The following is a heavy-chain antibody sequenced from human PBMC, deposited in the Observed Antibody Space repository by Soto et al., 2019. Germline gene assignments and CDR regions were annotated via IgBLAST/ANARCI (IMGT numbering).Heavy chain of an antibody. V-gene: IGHV3-30*03. D-gene: IGHD3-16*01. CDR3: ARDGWGSNWYFDL. Sequence: PGGSLRLSCAASGFTFNIYGMHWVRQAPDKGLEWVALISYDGSNQYYADSVKGRFTISKDKSKRTLFLQMNSLRVDDTAVYYCARDGWGSNWYFDLWGRGTLVTVSS. J-gene: IGHJ2*01. CDR1: GFTFNIYG. CDR2: ISYDGSNQ.